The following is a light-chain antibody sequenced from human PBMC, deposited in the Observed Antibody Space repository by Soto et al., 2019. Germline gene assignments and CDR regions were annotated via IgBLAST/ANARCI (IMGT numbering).Light chain of an antibody. CDR1: QGISSY. Sequence: IRLTQSPSSLSASTGDIVTITCRASQGISSYLAWYQQKQGKAPKXLIYAASTLQSGVPSRFSGSVSGTDGTITVSSLQPEDFATYYCQQYYSYILTFGQGTKVDI. CDR2: AAS. CDR3: QQYYSYILT. V-gene: IGKV1-8*01. J-gene: IGKJ1*01.